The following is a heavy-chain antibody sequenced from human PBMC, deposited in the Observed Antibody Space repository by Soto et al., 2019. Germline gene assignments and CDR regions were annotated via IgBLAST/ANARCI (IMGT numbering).Heavy chain of an antibody. CDR1: GGSISSYY. CDR3: ASSDARLRPFDP. Sequence: QVQLQESGPGLVKPSETLSLTCTVSGGSISSYYWSWIRQPPGKGLEWIGYIYYSGSTNYNPSLKSRVTISVDTSKNQFSLKLSSVTAADTAVYYCASSDARLRPFDPWGQGTLVTVSS. V-gene: IGHV4-59*08. CDR2: IYYSGST. J-gene: IGHJ5*02. D-gene: IGHD4-17*01.